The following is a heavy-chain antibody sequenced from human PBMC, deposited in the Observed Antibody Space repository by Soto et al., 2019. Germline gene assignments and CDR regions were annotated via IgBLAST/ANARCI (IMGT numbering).Heavy chain of an antibody. J-gene: IGHJ3*02. D-gene: IGHD6-13*01. CDR3: AKDRRYSSSLGVFEM. Sequence: HPGGSLRLSCAASGFTFSSHAMSWVRQAPGKGLEWVSTLSGSGDRTYYAESVKGRFTISRDNSKNTLYLQMNSLRAEDTAVYYCAKDRRYSSSLGVFEMWGQGTVVTVSS. CDR1: GFTFSSHA. CDR2: LSGSGDRT. V-gene: IGHV3-23*01.